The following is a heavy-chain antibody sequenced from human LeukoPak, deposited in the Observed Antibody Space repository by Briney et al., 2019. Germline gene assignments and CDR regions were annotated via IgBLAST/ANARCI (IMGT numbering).Heavy chain of an antibody. CDR3: AREAYSSSGAGYFDY. V-gene: IGHV4-30-2*01. CDR1: GGSISSGGYY. D-gene: IGHD6-13*01. CDR2: IYHSGST. J-gene: IGHJ4*02. Sequence: SQTLSLTCTVSGGSISSGGYYWSWIRQPPGKGLEWIGDIYHSGSTYYNPSLKSRVTISVDTSKNQFSLKLSSVTAADTAVYYCAREAYSSSGAGYFDYWGQGTLVTVSS.